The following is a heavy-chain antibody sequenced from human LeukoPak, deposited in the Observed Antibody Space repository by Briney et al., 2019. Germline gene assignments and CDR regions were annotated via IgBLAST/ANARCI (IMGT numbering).Heavy chain of an antibody. V-gene: IGHV1-18*01. CDR2: ISTFTGNT. CDR3: AWGAEYYDILTGYYTIDY. D-gene: IGHD3-9*01. Sequence: ASVKVSCKASGYTFYGHGVTWVRQAPGQGLEWMGWISTFTGNTNYAQKFQDRVTMTTDTSTSTAYMELRSLRSDDTAMYYCAWGAEYYDILTGYYTIDYWGQGTLVTVSS. J-gene: IGHJ4*02. CDR1: GYTFYGHG.